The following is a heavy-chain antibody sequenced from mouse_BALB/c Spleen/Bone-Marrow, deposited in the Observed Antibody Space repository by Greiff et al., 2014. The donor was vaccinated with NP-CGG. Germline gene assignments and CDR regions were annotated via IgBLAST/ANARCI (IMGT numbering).Heavy chain of an antibody. CDR2: INPYNGDT. V-gene: IGHV1-20*02. CDR3: ASSFITTAYYFDY. Sequence: VQLKESGPELVKPGASVKISCKASGYSFTGYFMNWVMQSHGKSLEWIGRINPYNGDTFYNQKFKGKATLTVDKSSSTAHMELRSLASEDSAVYYCASSFITTAYYFDYWGQGTTLTVPS. D-gene: IGHD1-2*01. CDR1: GYSFTGYF. J-gene: IGHJ2*01.